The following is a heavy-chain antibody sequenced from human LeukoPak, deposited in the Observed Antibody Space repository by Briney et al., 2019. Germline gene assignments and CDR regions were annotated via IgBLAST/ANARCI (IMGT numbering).Heavy chain of an antibody. CDR1: GFTFSSYS. Sequence: GSLRLSCAASGFTFSSYSMNWVRQAPGKGLEWVSYISSSSSTIYYADSVKGRFTISRDNAKNSLWLQMNSLRAEDTALYYCASGYSYAFRSWGQGTLVTVSS. CDR3: ASGYSYAFRS. CDR2: ISSSSSTI. V-gene: IGHV3-48*04. J-gene: IGHJ5*02. D-gene: IGHD5-18*01.